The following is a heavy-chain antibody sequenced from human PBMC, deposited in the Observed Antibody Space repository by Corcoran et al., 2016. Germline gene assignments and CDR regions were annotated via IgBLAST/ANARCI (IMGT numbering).Heavy chain of an antibody. D-gene: IGHD3-22*01. CDR3: ASVLSGYYHYEGGFFDY. Sequence: QVQLQQSGPGLVKPSQTLSLTCAISGDSVSSNSATWNWIRQSPSRGLEWLGRTYYRSKWYNDYAVSVKSRITINPDTSKNQFSLQLNSVTPEDTAVYYCASVLSGYYHYEGGFFDYWGQGTLVTVSS. CDR1: GDSVSSNSAT. V-gene: IGHV6-1*01. J-gene: IGHJ4*02. CDR2: TYYRSKWYN.